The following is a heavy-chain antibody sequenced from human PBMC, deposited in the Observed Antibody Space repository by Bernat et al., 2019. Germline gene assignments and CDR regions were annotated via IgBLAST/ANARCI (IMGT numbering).Heavy chain of an antibody. CDR2: ISAYNGNT. V-gene: IGHV1-18*04. CDR1: GYTFTSYG. D-gene: IGHD2-2*01. CDR3: ARAFYCSSTSCYSYYGMDV. J-gene: IGHJ6*02. Sequence: QVQLVQSGAEVKKPGASVKVSCKASGYTFTSYGISWVRQAPGQGLEWMGWISAYNGNTNYAQKLQGSVTMTTDTSTSTAYMELRSLRSDDTAVYYCARAFYCSSTSCYSYYGMDVWGQGTTVTVSS.